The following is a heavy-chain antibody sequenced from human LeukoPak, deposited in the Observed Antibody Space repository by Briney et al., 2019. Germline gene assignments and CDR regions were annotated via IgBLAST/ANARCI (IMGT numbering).Heavy chain of an antibody. CDR2: ISWHGGST. V-gene: IGHV3-43D*03. J-gene: IGHJ4*02. CDR1: GFTFGDYA. Sequence: GGSLRLSCAASGFTFGDYAMHWVRQAPGKDLEWVSLISWHGGSTYYADSVKGRFTISRDNSKNLLYLQMHSLRAEDTALYYCAKGGYDPDYYFDYWGQGTLVTVSS. CDR3: AKGGYDPDYYFDY. D-gene: IGHD3-16*01.